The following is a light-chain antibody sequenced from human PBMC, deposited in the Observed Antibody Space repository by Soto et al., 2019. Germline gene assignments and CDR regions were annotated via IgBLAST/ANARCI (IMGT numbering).Light chain of an antibody. CDR3: QQYNDWPLT. J-gene: IGKJ1*01. V-gene: IGKV3-15*01. CDR2: GAF. CDR1: QSINSN. Sequence: EIVMTQSPVTLSVSPGERATLSCMASQSINSNLAWYQQKPGQAPSLLIYGAFTRATGIPARFSGTGSGTEFTLTISSLQSEDLALYYCQQYNDWPLTFGQGTKVDI.